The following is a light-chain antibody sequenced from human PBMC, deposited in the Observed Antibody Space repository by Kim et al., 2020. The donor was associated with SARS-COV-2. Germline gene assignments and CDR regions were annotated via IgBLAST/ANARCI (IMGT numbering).Light chain of an antibody. CDR2: GNG. Sequence: QSVLTQPPSVSGAPGQRVTISCTGSSSNIGAGYDVHWYQQLPGTAPKLLIYGNGNRPSGVPDRFSGSKSGTSASLAITGLQAEDEADYYCQSYDSSLSAHVFGTGTKVTVL. CDR3: QSYDSSLSAHV. V-gene: IGLV1-40*01. CDR1: SSNIGAGYD. J-gene: IGLJ1*01.